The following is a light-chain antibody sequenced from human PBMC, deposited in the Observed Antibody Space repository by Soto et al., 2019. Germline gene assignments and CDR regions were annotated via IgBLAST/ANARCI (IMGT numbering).Light chain of an antibody. CDR3: QQYGSSPVT. V-gene: IGKV3-20*01. CDR2: DAS. Sequence: ETVMTQSPDTLSVSPGERVTLSCRASQSVDTKLAWYQQKPGQAPRLLIYDASNRATGIPARFSGSGSGTDFTLTISRLEPEDFAVYYCQQYGSSPVTFGGGTKV. J-gene: IGKJ4*01. CDR1: QSVDTK.